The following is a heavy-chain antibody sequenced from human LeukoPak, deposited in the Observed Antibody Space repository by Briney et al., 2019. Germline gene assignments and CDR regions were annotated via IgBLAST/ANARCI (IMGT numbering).Heavy chain of an antibody. CDR3: ARGPGSGYLLADAFDI. Sequence: ASVKVSCKATGGTFSSYSFIWVRQAPGQGLGWMGWISAYNGNTNYAQKLQGRVTMTTDTSTSTAYMELRSLRSDDTAVYYCARGPGSGYLLADAFDIWGQGTMVTVSS. CDR1: GGTFSSYS. CDR2: ISAYNGNT. D-gene: IGHD3-3*01. J-gene: IGHJ3*02. V-gene: IGHV1-18*01.